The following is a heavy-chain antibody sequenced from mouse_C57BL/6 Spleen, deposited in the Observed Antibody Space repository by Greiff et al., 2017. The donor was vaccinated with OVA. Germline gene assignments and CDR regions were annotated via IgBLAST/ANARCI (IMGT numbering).Heavy chain of an antibody. D-gene: IGHD1-1*01. Sequence: QVQLQQSGAELVRPGTSVKLSCKASGYAFTNYLIEWVKQRPGQGLEWIGVINPGSGGTNFNEKFKGKATLTADTSSSTAYMQLSSLTSEDSAVYFCARAVYGSSPYFDYWGQGTTLTVSS. J-gene: IGHJ2*01. V-gene: IGHV1-54*01. CDR3: ARAVYGSSPYFDY. CDR1: GYAFTNYL. CDR2: INPGSGGT.